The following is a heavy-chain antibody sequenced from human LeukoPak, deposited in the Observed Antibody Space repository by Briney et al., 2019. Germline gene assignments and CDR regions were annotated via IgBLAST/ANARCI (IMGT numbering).Heavy chain of an antibody. CDR1: GLTFSYAW. CDR3: TTARITMIVVVTLAGYFDY. Sequence: GGSLSLSCAAAGLTFSYAWMTWVRQGPGEGLEWVGHIAVRSDGGTTDYAAPVKGRFTISRDDSKNTLYLQMNSLKTDDTGVYYCTTARITMIVVVTLAGYFDYWGQGTLVTVSS. D-gene: IGHD3-22*01. V-gene: IGHV3-15*04. J-gene: IGHJ4*02. CDR2: IAVRSDGGTT.